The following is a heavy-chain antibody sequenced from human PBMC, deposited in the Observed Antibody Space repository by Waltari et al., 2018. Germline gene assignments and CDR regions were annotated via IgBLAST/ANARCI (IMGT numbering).Heavy chain of an antibody. CDR2: INPDSGDT. D-gene: IGHD6-13*01. CDR3: ARPWPGRAAAAPYYFDS. J-gene: IGHJ4*02. CDR1: GYAFTGYY. Sequence: QVQLVQSGTEVKKPGASVTASCKASGYAFTGYYLNWVRQAPGQGLEWMGWINPDSGDTNCTQKFQGRVTMTRDASINTAYMQLSGLRSDDTAVYYCARPWPGRAAAAPYYFDSWGQGTMAIVSS. V-gene: IGHV1-2*02.